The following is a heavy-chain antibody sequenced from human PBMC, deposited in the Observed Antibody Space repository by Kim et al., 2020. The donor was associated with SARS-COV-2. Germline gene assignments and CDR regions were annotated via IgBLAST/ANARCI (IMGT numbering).Heavy chain of an antibody. Sequence: SATYAQKFQGRITITRDTSTSTDYMELSSLRAEDMAIYYCARANKGGLDYWGQGTLVTVSS. J-gene: IGHJ4*02. V-gene: IGHV1-46*01. CDR3: ARANKGGLDY. CDR2: SA.